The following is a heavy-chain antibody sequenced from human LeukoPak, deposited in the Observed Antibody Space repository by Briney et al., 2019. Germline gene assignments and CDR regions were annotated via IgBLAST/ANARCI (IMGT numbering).Heavy chain of an antibody. CDR3: ATIVLLFFGESLAAGHVDRDV. V-gene: IGHV3-30*03. Sequence: GGSLRLSCAASGFTFSNYDMHWDRQAPGKGLEWVAVISHDGTKTYYIDSVKGRFTISRDNSKNTLYLQMNTLRAEDTGVYFCATIVLLFFGESLAAGHVDRDVWGKGTTVTVSS. CDR2: ISHDGTKT. D-gene: IGHD3-10*01. CDR1: GFTFSNYD. J-gene: IGHJ6*03.